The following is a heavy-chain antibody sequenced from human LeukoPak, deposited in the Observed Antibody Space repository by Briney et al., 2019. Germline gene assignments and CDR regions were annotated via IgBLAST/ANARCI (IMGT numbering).Heavy chain of an antibody. CDR3: ATDVLEAYCSSTSCYFERRMRNY. J-gene: IGHJ4*02. Sequence: GGSLRLSCAASGFTFSSYAMHWVRQAPGKGLEYVSTISGNGGTTYYANSVKGRFTISRDNSKNTLYLQMGSLRAEDTAVYYCATDVLEAYCSSTSCYFERRMRNYWGQGTLVTVSS. CDR2: ISGNGGTT. V-gene: IGHV3-64*01. D-gene: IGHD2-2*01. CDR1: GFTFSSYA.